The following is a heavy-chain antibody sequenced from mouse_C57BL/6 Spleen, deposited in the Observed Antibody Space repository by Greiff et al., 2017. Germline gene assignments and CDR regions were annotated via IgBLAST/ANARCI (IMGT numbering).Heavy chain of an antibody. CDR2: IDPPDSET. J-gene: IGHJ3*01. CDR1: GYTFTSYW. V-gene: IGHV1-52*01. CDR3: AISASNWDFAY. Sequence: QVQLQQPGAELVRPGSSVKLSCKASGYTFTSYWLHWVKQRPIQGLEWIGNIDPPDSETHYNQKFKDKATLTVDKSSSTAYMQRSSLTSEDSAYYYCAISASNWDFAYWGQGTLVTVSA. D-gene: IGHD4-1*01.